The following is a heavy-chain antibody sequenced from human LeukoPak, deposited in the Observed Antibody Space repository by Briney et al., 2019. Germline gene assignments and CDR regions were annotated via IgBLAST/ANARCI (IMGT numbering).Heavy chain of an antibody. J-gene: IGHJ4*02. CDR1: GFSFYNAW. Sequence: GGPVSLSCAASGFSFYNAWMIWVRQAPGKGLEWVGRIKSKTDGGTTDYAAPVKDRFTISRDDSKYTLYLQMNSLKTEDTAVYYCTTDGFDYWGQGTLVTVSS. V-gene: IGHV3-15*01. CDR3: TTDGFDY. CDR2: IKSKTDGGTT.